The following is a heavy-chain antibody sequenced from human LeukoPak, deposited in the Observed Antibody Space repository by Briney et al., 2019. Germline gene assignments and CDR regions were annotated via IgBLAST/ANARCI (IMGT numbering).Heavy chain of an antibody. CDR1: GGSISSGDYY. CDR2: IYYSGST. V-gene: IGHV4-30-4*01. Sequence: SETLSLTCTVSGGSISSGDYYWSWIRQPPGKGLEWIGYIYYSGSTYYNPSLKSRVTISVDASKNQFSLKLSSVTAADTAVYYCARDTLSCDFWSAPDAFDIWGQGTMVTVSS. D-gene: IGHD3-3*01. J-gene: IGHJ3*02. CDR3: ARDTLSCDFWSAPDAFDI.